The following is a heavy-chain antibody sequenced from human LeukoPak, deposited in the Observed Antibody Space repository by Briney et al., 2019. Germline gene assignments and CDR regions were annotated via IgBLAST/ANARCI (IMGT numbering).Heavy chain of an antibody. Sequence: GESLKISCKGSGYSFTSYWIGWVRQMPGKGLEWIGIIYPGDSDTRYSPSFQGQVTIAADKSISTAYLQWSSLKASDTAMYYCARYSMVRGVIPPFDYWGQGTLVTVSS. J-gene: IGHJ4*02. D-gene: IGHD3-10*01. V-gene: IGHV5-51*01. CDR1: GYSFTSYW. CDR2: IYPGDSDT. CDR3: ARYSMVRGVIPPFDY.